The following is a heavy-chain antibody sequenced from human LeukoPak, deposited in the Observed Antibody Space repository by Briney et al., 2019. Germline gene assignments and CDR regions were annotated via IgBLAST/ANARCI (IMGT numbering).Heavy chain of an antibody. D-gene: IGHD2-8*01. CDR3: ARDMLGGFFDY. V-gene: IGHV1-69*05. J-gene: IGHJ4*02. CDR2: IIPIFGTA. CDR1: GGTFSSYA. Sequence: VASVKVSCKASGGTFSSYAISWVRQAPGQGLEWMGRIIPIFGTANYAQKFQGRVTITTDESTSTAYMELSSLRSEDTAVYYCARDMLGGFFDYWGQGTLVTVSS.